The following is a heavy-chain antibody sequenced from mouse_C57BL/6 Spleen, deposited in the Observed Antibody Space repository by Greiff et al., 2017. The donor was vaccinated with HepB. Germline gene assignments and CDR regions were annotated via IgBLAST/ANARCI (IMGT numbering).Heavy chain of an antibody. J-gene: IGHJ1*03. CDR1: GFTFSDYG. Sequence: EVQLKESGGGLVKPGGSLKLSCAASGFTFSDYGMHWVRQAPEKGLEWVAYISSGSSTIYYADTVKGRFTISRDNAKNTLFLQMTSLRSEDTAMYYCASQGYYGRGPFDVWGTGTTVTVSS. D-gene: IGHD1-1*01. V-gene: IGHV5-17*01. CDR3: ASQGYYGRGPFDV. CDR2: ISSGSSTI.